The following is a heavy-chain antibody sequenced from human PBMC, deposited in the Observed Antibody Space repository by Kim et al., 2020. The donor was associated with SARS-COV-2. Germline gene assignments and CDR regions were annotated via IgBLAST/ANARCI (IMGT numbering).Heavy chain of an antibody. D-gene: IGHD4-17*01. CDR2: T. Sequence: TKYARRVQGRATTTTDTSTSTAYMELRGLRSDDSAIYYCARGAYGDVSFDYWGQGTLITVSS. V-gene: IGHV1-18*01. CDR3: ARGAYGDVSFDY. J-gene: IGHJ4*02.